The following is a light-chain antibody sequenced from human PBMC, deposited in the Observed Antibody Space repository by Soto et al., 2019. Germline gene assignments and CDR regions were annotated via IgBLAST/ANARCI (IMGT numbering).Light chain of an antibody. J-gene: IGLJ3*02. CDR2: GNN. CDR3: QSYGISLSWRV. Sequence: QSVLTQPPSVSGAPGQRVTISCTGSSSNIGAGYDVQWYQQLPGTAPKLLIYGNNTRPSGVPDRFSGSKSGTSASLAITGLQAEDEADYYCQSYGISLSWRVVGGGTKLT. V-gene: IGLV1-40*01. CDR1: SSNIGAGYD.